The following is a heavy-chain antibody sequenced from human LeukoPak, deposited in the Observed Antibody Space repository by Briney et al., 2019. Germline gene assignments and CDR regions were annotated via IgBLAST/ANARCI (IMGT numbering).Heavy chain of an antibody. D-gene: IGHD6-13*01. CDR3: ARDPSVAATGWGRWFDH. CDR1: GYTFTGYY. V-gene: IGHV1-2*02. Sequence: RASVKVSCKASGYTFTGYYMHWVRQAPGQGLEWMGWINPNSGGTSYTQKFQGRVTMTRDTSISTAYMELSRLRSDDTAVYYCARDPSVAATGWGRWFDHWGLGTLVTVSS. J-gene: IGHJ5*02. CDR2: INPNSGGT.